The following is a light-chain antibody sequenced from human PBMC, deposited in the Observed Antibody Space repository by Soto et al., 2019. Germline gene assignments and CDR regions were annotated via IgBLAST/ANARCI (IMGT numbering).Light chain of an antibody. J-gene: IGKJ3*01. V-gene: IGKV4-1*01. CDR3: QQYYSVPFT. CDR1: QGVLYSSNNKNY. CDR2: WAS. Sequence: DIVMTQSPDSLAVSLGERATINCKSSQGVLYSSNNKNYLAWYQQKPGQPPKLVIYWASARESGVPDLFSGSGSGTDFTLTISSLQAEDVAVYYCQQYYSVPFTFGPGTRVDIK.